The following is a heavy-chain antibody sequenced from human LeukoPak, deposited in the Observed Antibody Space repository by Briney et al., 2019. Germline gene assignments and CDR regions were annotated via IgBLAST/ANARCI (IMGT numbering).Heavy chain of an antibody. CDR1: GFTFSSHW. D-gene: IGHD3-16*01. Sequence: GGSLRLSCVASGFTFSSHWMHWVRQVPGKGLMWVSRIDGDGSRIHYGDSVKGRFTIYRDNAKNTLYLQMTSLRGDDTAIYFCARDALGGRTKFDFWGHGSLVTVSS. CDR2: IDGDGSRI. J-gene: IGHJ4*01. CDR3: ARDALGGRTKFDF. V-gene: IGHV3-74*01.